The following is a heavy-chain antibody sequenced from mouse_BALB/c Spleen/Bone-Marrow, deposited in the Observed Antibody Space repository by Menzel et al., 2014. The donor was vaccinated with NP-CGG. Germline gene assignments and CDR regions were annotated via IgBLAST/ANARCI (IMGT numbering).Heavy chain of an antibody. V-gene: IGHV4-1*02. CDR3: ARLHYYGSFAY. Sequence: DVHLVESGGGLVQPGGSPKLSCAASGFDFSRYWMSWVRQAPGKGLEWIGEINPDSSTINYAPSLKDKFIISRDNAKNTLYLQMSKVRSEDTALYYCARLHYYGSFAYWGQGTLVTVSA. J-gene: IGHJ3*01. CDR2: INPDSSTI. D-gene: IGHD1-2*01. CDR1: GFDFSRYW.